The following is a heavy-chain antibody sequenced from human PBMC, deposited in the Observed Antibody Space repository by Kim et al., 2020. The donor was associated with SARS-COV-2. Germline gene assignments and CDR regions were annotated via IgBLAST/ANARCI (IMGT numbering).Heavy chain of an antibody. CDR1: GYTFTSYD. J-gene: IGHJ3*02. D-gene: IGHD1-26*01. V-gene: IGHV1-8*01. CDR2: MNPNSVNT. CDR3: ARGSTHSSGDAFDI. Sequence: ASVKVSCKASGYTFTSYDINWVRQATGQGLEWTGWMNPNSVNTGYAQKFQGRVTMTRNTSISTAYMELSSLRSEDTVVYYCARGSTHSSGDAFDIWGQGTMVTVSS.